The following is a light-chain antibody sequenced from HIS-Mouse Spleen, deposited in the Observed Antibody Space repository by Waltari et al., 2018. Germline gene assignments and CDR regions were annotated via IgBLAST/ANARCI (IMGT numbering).Light chain of an antibody. CDR2: AVS. Sequence: QSALTQPASVSGSPGPSITISCTGTSSDVGGSNHVSWYQQHPGKAPKLMIYAVSNRPSGVSNRFSGSKSGNTASLTISGLQAEDEADYYCSSYTSSSTLDWVFGGGTKLTVL. J-gene: IGLJ3*02. CDR1: SSDVGGSNH. V-gene: IGLV2-14*01. CDR3: SSYTSSSTLDWV.